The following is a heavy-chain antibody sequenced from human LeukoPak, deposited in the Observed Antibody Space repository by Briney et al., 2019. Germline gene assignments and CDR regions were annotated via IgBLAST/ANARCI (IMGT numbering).Heavy chain of an antibody. V-gene: IGHV3-21*01. CDR1: GFTFSSYS. CDR2: ISSSSSYI. D-gene: IGHD6-13*01. CDR3: ARGREYSSSWVYYYYMDV. J-gene: IGHJ6*03. Sequence: SGGPLRLSCAASGFTFSSYSMNWVRQAPGKGLEWVSSISSSSSYIYYADSVKGRFTISRDNAKNSLYLQMNSLRAEDTAVYYCARGREYSSSWVYYYYMDVWGKGTTVTVSS.